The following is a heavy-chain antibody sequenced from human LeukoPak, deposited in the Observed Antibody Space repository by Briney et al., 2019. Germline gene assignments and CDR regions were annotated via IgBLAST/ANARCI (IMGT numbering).Heavy chain of an antibody. Sequence: SETLSLTCTVSGGSISTYYWSWVRQPPGKGLEWIGYINYSGRTNANSSLKSRVAISVDTSKNQFSLRLSSVTAADTAVYYCARDTYYYDNGDFIDAFDIWGRGTMVTVSS. CDR3: ARDTYYYDNGDFIDAFDI. D-gene: IGHD3-22*01. V-gene: IGHV4-59*01. CDR1: GGSISTYY. CDR2: INYSGRT. J-gene: IGHJ3*02.